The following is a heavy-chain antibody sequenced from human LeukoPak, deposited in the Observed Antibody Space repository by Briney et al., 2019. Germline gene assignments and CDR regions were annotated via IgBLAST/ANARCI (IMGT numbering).Heavy chain of an antibody. Sequence: SGGSLRLSCAASGFTFSSYAMHWVRQAPGKGLEWVAVISYDGSNKYYADSVKGRFTISRDNSKNTLYLQMNSLRAEDTAVYYCASDTLVGASHFDYWGQGTLVTVSS. D-gene: IGHD1-26*01. J-gene: IGHJ4*02. V-gene: IGHV3-30-3*01. CDR3: ASDTLVGASHFDY. CDR1: GFTFSSYA. CDR2: ISYDGSNK.